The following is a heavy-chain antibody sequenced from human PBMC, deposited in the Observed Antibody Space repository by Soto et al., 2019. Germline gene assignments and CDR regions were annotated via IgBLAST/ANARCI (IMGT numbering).Heavy chain of an antibody. J-gene: IGHJ4*02. CDR1: GFTFSSYS. Sequence: GGSLRLSCAASGFTFSSYSMNWVRQAPGKGLEWVSSISSSSSYIYYADSVKGRFTISRDNAKNSLYLQMNSLRAEDTAVYYCARDVHEYSGSSTPFDYWGQGTLVTVSS. CDR2: ISSSSSYI. V-gene: IGHV3-21*01. CDR3: ARDVHEYSGSSTPFDY. D-gene: IGHD6-6*01.